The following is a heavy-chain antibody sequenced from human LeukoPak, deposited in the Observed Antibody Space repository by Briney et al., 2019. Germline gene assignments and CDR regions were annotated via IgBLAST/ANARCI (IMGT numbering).Heavy chain of an antibody. Sequence: PSETLSLTCPVSGGSLSSYYWRWLRQPPAKGLAWIGYVYYSGSTNYNPSLKSRVTISVDTSKNQFSLKLSSVTAADTAVYYCARTGYTVALDYWGQGTLVTVSS. CDR1: GGSLSSYY. J-gene: IGHJ4*02. V-gene: IGHV4-59*01. CDR2: VYYSGST. D-gene: IGHD4-23*01. CDR3: ARTGYTVALDY.